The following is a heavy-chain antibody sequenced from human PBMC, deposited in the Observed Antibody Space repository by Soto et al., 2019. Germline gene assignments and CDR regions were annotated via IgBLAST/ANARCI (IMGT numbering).Heavy chain of an antibody. CDR2: IYYSGST. J-gene: IGHJ3*02. Sequence: SETLSLTCTVSGGSISSGDYYWSWIRQPPGKGLEWIGYIYYSGSTYYNPSLKSRVTISVDTSKNQFSPKLSSVTAADTAVYYCARDSQGYCSGGSCYSSAVDAFDIWGQGTMVTVSS. CDR1: GGSISSGDYY. D-gene: IGHD2-15*01. CDR3: ARDSQGYCSGGSCYSSAVDAFDI. V-gene: IGHV4-30-4*01.